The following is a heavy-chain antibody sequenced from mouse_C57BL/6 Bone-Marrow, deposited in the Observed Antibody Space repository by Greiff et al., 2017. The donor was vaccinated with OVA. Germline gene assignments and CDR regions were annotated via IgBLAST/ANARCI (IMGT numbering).Heavy chain of an antibody. CDR2: ISYDGSN. D-gene: IGHD1-1*01. CDR3: ARSPTYYWFAY. CDR1: GYSITSGYY. V-gene: IGHV3-6*01. J-gene: IGHJ3*01. Sequence: EVKLVESGPGLVKPSPSLSLTCSVTGYSITSGYYCNLIRQFPGNQLEWMGYISYDGSNNYNPSLKNRISITRDTSKNQFFLKLNSVTTEDTATYYCARSPTYYWFAYWGQGTLVTVSA.